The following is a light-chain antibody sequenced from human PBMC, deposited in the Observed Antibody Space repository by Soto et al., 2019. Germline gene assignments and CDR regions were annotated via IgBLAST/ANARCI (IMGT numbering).Light chain of an antibody. V-gene: IGLV2-14*01. J-gene: IGLJ2*01. CDR3: SSFRSSSTYVV. CDR1: SSDVGGYNY. CDR2: DVS. Sequence: QSALTQPASVSGSPGQSITISCTGTSSDVGGYNYVSWYQQHPGKAPKLMIYDVSYRPSGVSNRFSGSKSGNTASLTISGLQTEEDADYYYSSFRSSSTYVVFGGGTKLTVL.